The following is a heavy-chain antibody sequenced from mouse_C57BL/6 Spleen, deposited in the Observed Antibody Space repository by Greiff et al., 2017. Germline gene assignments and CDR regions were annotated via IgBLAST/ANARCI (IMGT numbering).Heavy chain of an antibody. CDR2: IDPSDSYT. D-gene: IGHD2-3*01. V-gene: IGHV1-69*01. Sequence: VQLQQPGAELVMPGASVKLSCKASGYTFTSYWMHWVKQRPGQGLEWIGEIDPSDSYTNYNQKFKGKSTLTVGKSSSTAYMQLSSLTSEDSAVYYCARRGDGGYAMDYWGQGTSVTVSS. CDR1: GYTFTSYW. J-gene: IGHJ4*01. CDR3: ARRGDGGYAMDY.